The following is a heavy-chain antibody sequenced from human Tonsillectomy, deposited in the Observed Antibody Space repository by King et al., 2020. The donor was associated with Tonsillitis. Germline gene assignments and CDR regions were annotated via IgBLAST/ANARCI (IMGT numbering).Heavy chain of an antibody. CDR1: GFTFSGSA. V-gene: IGHV3-73*01. Sequence: VQLVESGGGLVQPGGSLKLSCAASGFTFSGSAMHWVRQASGKGLEWVGRIRSKANSYATAYAASVKGRFTISRDDSKNTAYLQMNSLKTEDTAVYYCWVTMVRSHYWGQGTLVTVSS. J-gene: IGHJ4*02. CDR3: WVTMVRSHY. CDR2: IRSKANSYAT. D-gene: IGHD3-10*01.